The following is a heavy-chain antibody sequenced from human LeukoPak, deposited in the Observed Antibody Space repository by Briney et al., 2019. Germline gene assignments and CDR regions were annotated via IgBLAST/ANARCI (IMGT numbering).Heavy chain of an antibody. CDR3: ASEVVAAGTVY. CDR1: GGSISSTNYY. V-gene: IGHV4-39*01. CDR2: IYYSGST. D-gene: IGHD6-13*01. Sequence: SETLSLTCSVSGGSISSTNYYWAWIRQPPGKGLEWIGSIYYSGSTYYNPSLKGRVIISVDTSKNQFSLTVSSVTAADRAVYYCASEVVAAGTVYWGQGTLVTVSS. J-gene: IGHJ4*02.